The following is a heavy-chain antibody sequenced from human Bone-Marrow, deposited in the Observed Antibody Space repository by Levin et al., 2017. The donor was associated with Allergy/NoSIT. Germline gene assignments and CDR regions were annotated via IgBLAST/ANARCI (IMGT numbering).Heavy chain of an antibody. J-gene: IGHJ4*02. CDR2: IMPIFVTP. CDR1: GGTFSSDA. V-gene: IGHV1-69*13. D-gene: IGHD2-21*02. CDR3: ARSSCGGDCYSPFDS. Sequence: SVKVSCKASGGTFSSDAISWVRQAPGRGLEWMGGIMPIFVTPNYAQKFQYRVTITADESTTTAYMELSSLRVEDTAIYYCARSSCGGDCYSPFDSWGQGTLVTVSS.